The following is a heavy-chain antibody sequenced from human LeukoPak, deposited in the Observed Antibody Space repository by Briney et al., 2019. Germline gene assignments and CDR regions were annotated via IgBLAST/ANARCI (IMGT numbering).Heavy chain of an antibody. J-gene: IGHJ3*01. CDR3: ARGTGAYYYL. Sequence: NASETLSLTCTVSGGSISDYYWSWIRQPPGKGLAWIGYIYYSGSTKYNPYLKSRVTISIDTSKNQFSLKLSSVTAADTALYYCARGTGAYYYLWGQGTMVTVSS. D-gene: IGHD3-22*01. CDR1: GGSISDYY. V-gene: IGHV4-59*01. CDR2: IYYSGST.